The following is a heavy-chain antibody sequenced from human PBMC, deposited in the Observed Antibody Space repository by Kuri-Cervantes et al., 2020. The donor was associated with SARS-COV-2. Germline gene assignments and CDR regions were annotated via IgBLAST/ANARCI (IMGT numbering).Heavy chain of an antibody. J-gene: IGHJ4*02. CDR1: GFTSSSYG. CDR2: IWYDGSNK. CDR3: GRDSSYSSGWYPGEF. V-gene: IGHV3-33*01. D-gene: IGHD6-19*01. Sequence: GGSLRLSCAASGFTSSSYGMHWVRQAPGKGLEWVAAIWYDGSNKNYVDSVKGRFIISRDNSKKTLYLQMNSLRAEDTAVYYCGRDSSYSSGWYPGEFWGQGTLVTVSS.